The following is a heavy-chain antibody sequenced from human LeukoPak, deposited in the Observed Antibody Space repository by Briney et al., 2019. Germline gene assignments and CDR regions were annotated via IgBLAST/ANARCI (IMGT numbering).Heavy chain of an antibody. CDR2: ISGNGGST. CDR1: GFTFSNYA. J-gene: IGHJ4*02. CDR3: AKDVFELYDIYDH. V-gene: IGHV3-23*01. Sequence: GGSLRLSCTASGFTFSNYAMSWVRQAPGKGLGWVSSISGNGGSTFDADSVKGRFTISRDNSKNTLYLQMNSLRAEDTAIYYCAKDVFELYDIYDHWGQGTLVTVSS. D-gene: IGHD3-9*01.